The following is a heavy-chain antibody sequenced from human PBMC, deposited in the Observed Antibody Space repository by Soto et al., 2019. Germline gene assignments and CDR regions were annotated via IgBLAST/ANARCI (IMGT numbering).Heavy chain of an antibody. J-gene: IGHJ5*02. D-gene: IGHD6-13*01. CDR1: GYTFTSYD. CDR3: ARERSAAGTGWFDP. CDR2: MNPNSGNT. Sequence: QVQLVQSEAEVKKPGASVKVSCKASGYTFTSYDINWVRQATGQGLEWMGWMNPNSGNTAYAQKFQGRVTMTRNTSISTAYMELSSPRSEDTAVYYCARERSAAGTGWFDPWGQGTLVTVSS. V-gene: IGHV1-8*01.